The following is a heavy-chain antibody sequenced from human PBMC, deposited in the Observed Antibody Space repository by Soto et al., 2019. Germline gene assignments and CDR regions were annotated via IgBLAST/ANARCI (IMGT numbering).Heavy chain of an antibody. CDR3: ARDLWYLRYFDY. D-gene: IGHD2-21*01. Sequence: PGGSLRLSCAAAGFTVDSYSINWVRQAPGKGLEWVSYISSSSGSIFYADSVRGRFTISRDNARNSVFLHLNSLRADDTAIYYCARDLWYLRYFDYWGRGTLVTVSS. CDR2: ISSSSGSI. V-gene: IGHV3-48*01. J-gene: IGHJ4*02. CDR1: GFTVDSYS.